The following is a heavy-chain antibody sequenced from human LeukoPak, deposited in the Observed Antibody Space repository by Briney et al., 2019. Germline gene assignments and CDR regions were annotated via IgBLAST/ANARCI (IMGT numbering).Heavy chain of an antibody. CDR2: ISSSGSTI. V-gene: IGHV3-48*03. J-gene: IGHJ4*02. CDR3: ARTTAMVGIDY. D-gene: IGHD5-18*01. CDR1: GFTCSSYE. Sequence: AESLTLSCSATGFTCSSYEMNWVRQAQGKGLEWVSYISSSGSTIYYADSVEGRFTISRDNAKNPLYLQMNSLRAEDTAVYYCARTTAMVGIDYWGQGTLVTVSS.